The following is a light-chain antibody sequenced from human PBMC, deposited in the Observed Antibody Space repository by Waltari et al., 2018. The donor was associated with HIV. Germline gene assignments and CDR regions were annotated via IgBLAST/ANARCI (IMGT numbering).Light chain of an antibody. Sequence: QSALTQPASVSGSPGQSITISCTVTSSDVGSYNRVSWYQQYPGKAPKLIIYEVTKRPSGVSKRYSGSKSGNTASLTLSGLQADDEADYYCSSYAGARVFGGGTNLIAL. V-gene: IGLV2-23*02. CDR1: SSDVGSYNR. CDR2: EVT. J-gene: IGLJ3*02. CDR3: SSYAGARV.